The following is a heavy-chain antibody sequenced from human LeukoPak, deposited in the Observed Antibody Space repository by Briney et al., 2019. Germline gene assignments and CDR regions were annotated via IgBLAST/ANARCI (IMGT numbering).Heavy chain of an antibody. CDR2: ISSSSSYI. CDR3: AREEGVRGVINY. Sequence: GGSLRLSCAASGFTFSSYSMNWVRQAPGKGLEWVSSISSSSSYIYYADSVKGRFTISRDNAKNSLYLQMNSLRAEDTAVYYCAREEGVRGVINYWGQGTLVTVSS. CDR1: GFTFSSYS. V-gene: IGHV3-21*01. J-gene: IGHJ4*02. D-gene: IGHD3-10*01.